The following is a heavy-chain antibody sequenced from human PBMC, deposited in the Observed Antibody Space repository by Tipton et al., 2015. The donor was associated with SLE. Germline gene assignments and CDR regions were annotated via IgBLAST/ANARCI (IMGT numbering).Heavy chain of an antibody. CDR2: IYSTGDI. V-gene: IGHV4-61*02. CDR1: GGSMTTGSYF. Sequence: TLSLTCTVSGGSMTTGSYFWTWIRQPAGKGPEYIGRIYSTGDINYNPALKSRVTILADTSKDQFSLKLSSVTPEDTAVYYCARGFLYDGFQVWGQGTLVTVSS. J-gene: IGHJ1*01. CDR3: ARGFLYDGFQV. D-gene: IGHD2-2*02.